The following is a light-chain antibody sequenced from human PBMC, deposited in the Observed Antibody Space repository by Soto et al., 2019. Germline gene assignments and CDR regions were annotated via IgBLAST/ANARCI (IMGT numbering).Light chain of an antibody. CDR2: GAS. Sequence: EIVLTQSPGTLSLSPGERATLSCRASQSVSNNYLAWDQHKPGQAPRLLIYGASSRATGIPDRFSGSGSGTDFTLTISRLEPEDFAVYYCQQYGSTTYTFGQGTELEIK. V-gene: IGKV3-20*01. CDR1: QSVSNNY. J-gene: IGKJ2*01. CDR3: QQYGSTTYT.